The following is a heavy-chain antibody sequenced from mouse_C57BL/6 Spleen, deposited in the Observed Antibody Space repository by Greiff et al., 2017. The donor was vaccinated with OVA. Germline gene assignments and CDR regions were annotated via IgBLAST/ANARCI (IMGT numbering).Heavy chain of an antibody. J-gene: IGHJ2*01. Sequence: QVQLQQSGPELVKPGASVKLSCKASGYAFSSSWMNWVKQRPGQGLEWIGRIYPGDGDTNYNGKFKGKATLTADKSSSTAYMQLSSLTSEDSAVYCCARWDYHYYGSRPYWGQGTTLTVSS. CDR3: ARWDYHYYGSRPY. CDR1: GYAFSSSW. CDR2: IYPGDGDT. V-gene: IGHV1-82*01. D-gene: IGHD1-1*01.